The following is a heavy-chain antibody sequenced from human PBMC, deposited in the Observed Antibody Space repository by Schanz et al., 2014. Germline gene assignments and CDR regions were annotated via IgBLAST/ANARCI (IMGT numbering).Heavy chain of an antibody. CDR3: ARGPIPIQGVPMDF. V-gene: IGHV3-33*01. CDR1: GFSFSSFG. J-gene: IGHJ4*02. D-gene: IGHD3-10*01. Sequence: VQLVESGGGVVQPGGSLRLSCAASGFSFSSFGMNWVRQAPGKGLEWVANIGYDGSEKYYVDSVKGRFTISRDNSKDTLYLQMSGLTPEDTAVYYCARGPIPIQGVPMDFWGQGTLVTVSS. CDR2: IGYDGSEK.